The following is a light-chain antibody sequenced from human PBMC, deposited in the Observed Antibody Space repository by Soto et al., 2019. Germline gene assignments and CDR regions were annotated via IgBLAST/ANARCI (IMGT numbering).Light chain of an antibody. V-gene: IGLV2-14*03. CDR2: DVT. CDR1: SSDVGAFNY. J-gene: IGLJ1*01. CDR3: SSYTTRNTEA. Sequence: QSMLTQPASVSGSPGQSITISCIGTSSDVGAFNYVSWYQHHPGKAPKLIIYDVTDRPSGVSNRFSASKSGNTASLTISGLQAEDEADYYCSSYTTRNTEAFGTGTEVTVL.